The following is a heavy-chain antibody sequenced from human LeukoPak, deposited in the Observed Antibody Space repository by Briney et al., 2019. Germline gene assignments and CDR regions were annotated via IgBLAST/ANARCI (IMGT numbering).Heavy chain of an antibody. CDR1: GFTFSSYA. CDR2: IRGSGDST. D-gene: IGHD3-9*01. J-gene: IGHJ4*02. CDR3: AKDMRFDWTPYYFDY. V-gene: IGHV3-23*01. Sequence: GGSLRLSCAASGFTFSSYAMNWVRQAPGKGLEWVSGIRGSGDSTYYADSVKGRFTISRDNSKNTLYLQMNSLRAEDTAVYYCAKDMRFDWTPYYFDYWGQGTLVTVSS.